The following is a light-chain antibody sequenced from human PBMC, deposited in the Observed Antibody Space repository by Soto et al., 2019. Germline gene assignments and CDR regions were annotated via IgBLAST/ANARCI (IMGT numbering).Light chain of an antibody. CDR1: QRLPHSDGQKY. Sequence: DLVMTQSPLSLPATPGEPASFFCRSSQRLPHSDGQKYLHWYLQKPGQSPQLLIYVGSTRAFGFHDRFSGSGGVTDVTLRKSRVEAEDVVVYYGLQAMDSALSFGGGNRVVIK. J-gene: IGKJ4*01. CDR3: LQAMDSALS. V-gene: IGKV2-28*01. CDR2: VGS.